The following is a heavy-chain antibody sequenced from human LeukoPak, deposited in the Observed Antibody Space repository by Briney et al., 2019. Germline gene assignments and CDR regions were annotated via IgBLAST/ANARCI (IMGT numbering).Heavy chain of an antibody. CDR2: TYYRSKWYN. J-gene: IGHJ4*02. CDR1: GDSVSGNSAC. V-gene: IGHV6-1*01. D-gene: IGHD3-10*01. Sequence: PSQTPSLTCALSGDSVSGNSACWTWFRQYPSRGLEWLGSTYYRSKWYNDYAVSVKSRITINPDTSKNQFSLQLNSVTPEDTAVYYCARITIVRGVISHWGQGTLVTVSS. CDR3: ARITIVRGVISH.